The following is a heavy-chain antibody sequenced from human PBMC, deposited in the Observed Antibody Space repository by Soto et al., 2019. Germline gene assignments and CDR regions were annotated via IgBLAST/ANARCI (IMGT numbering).Heavy chain of an antibody. CDR2: IIPIFGTA. D-gene: IGHD5-18*01. CDR3: ARGGGIQLWPNSFDY. CDR1: GGTFSSYA. Sequence: GASVKVSCKASGGTFSSYAISWVRQAPGQGLEWMGGIIPIFGTANYAQKFQGRVTITADESTSTAYMELSSLRPEDTAVYYCARGGGIQLWPNSFDYWGQGTLVTVSS. J-gene: IGHJ4*02. V-gene: IGHV1-69*13.